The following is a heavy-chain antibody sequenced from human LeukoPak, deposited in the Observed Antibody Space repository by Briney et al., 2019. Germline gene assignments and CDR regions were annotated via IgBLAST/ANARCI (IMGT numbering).Heavy chain of an antibody. D-gene: IGHD6-19*01. CDR1: GFTFSTYS. Sequence: GGSLRLSCAASGFTFSTYSMDWVRQAPGNGLEWVSFISSGSSYIYYADSVKGRFTISRDNAKNSLSLQMNSLRAEDTAVYYCARGSSEWTLNYLDYWGRRTLVTVSS. V-gene: IGHV3-21*01. CDR2: ISSGSSYI. CDR3: ARGSSEWTLNYLDY. J-gene: IGHJ4*02.